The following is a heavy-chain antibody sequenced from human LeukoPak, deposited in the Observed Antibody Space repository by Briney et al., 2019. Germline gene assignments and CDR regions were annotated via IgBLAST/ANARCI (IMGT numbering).Heavy chain of an antibody. Sequence: GGSLRLSCAASGFTFSTHWMSWVRQAPGKGLEWVANIKEDGSQKYYVDSVKGRFTISRDNAKNSLYLQMNSLRAEDTAVYYCASGFLGDFWSGHFWGQGTLVTVSS. CDR2: IKEDGSQK. D-gene: IGHD3-3*01. J-gene: IGHJ4*02. CDR3: ASGFLGDFWSGHF. V-gene: IGHV3-7*01. CDR1: GFTFSTHW.